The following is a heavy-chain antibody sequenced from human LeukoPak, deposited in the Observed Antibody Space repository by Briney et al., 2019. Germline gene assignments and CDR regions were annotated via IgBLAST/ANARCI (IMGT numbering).Heavy chain of an antibody. CDR1: GGSIGSYY. V-gene: IGHV4-4*09. CDR2: IHTSGST. D-gene: IGHD2-2*01. Sequence: SETLSLTCTVSGGSIGSYYWSWIRKPPGKGLEWIGYIHTSGSTNYNPSLTSRVTMSIDTAKNQFSLNLSSVTAADTAKYYCARGACSTTGCSPYYFDSWGQGALVTVSS. J-gene: IGHJ4*02. CDR3: ARGACSTTGCSPYYFDS.